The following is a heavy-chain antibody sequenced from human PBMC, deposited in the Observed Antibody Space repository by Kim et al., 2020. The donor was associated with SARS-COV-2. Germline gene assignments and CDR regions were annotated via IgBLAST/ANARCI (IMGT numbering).Heavy chain of an antibody. CDR2: IYYSGSI. Sequence: SETLSLTCSVSGGSISSSVYYWGWIRQPPGKGLEWIANIYYSGSIYYSPSLKSRVTLSVDTSKNRFSLNLSSVTAADTAVYYCARLHLRRGFDPWGQGTLVTVSS. D-gene: IGHD3-10*01. V-gene: IGHV4-39*01. CDR1: GGSISSSVYY. CDR3: ARLHLRRGFDP. J-gene: IGHJ5*02.